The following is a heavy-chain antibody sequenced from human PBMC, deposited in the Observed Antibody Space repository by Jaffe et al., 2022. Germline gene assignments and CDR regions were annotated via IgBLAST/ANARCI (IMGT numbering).Heavy chain of an antibody. Sequence: EVQLVESGGGLVKPGGSLRLSCAASGFTFSSYSMNWVRQAPGKGLEWVSSISSSSSYIYYADSVKGRFTISRDNAKNSLYLQMNSLRAEDTAVYYCARVGAYYDYIWGSYRYNDYYYYMDVWGKGTTVTVSS. CDR2: ISSSSSYI. V-gene: IGHV3-21*01. CDR1: GFTFSSYS. J-gene: IGHJ6*03. CDR3: ARVGAYYDYIWGSYRYNDYYYYMDV. D-gene: IGHD3-16*02.